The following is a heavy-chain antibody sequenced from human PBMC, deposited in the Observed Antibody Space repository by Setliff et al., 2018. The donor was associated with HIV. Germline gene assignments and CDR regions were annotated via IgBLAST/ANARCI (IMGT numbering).Heavy chain of an antibody. CDR2: IDASANT. Sequence: SETLSLTCTVSGSSISSNYCWAWIRQAPGKGLEWIGCIDASANTYYIPSLKRRATISIDTSKNQFSLKLSSVTAADTAVYYCARNPCSGGSCPDAFDIWGQGTMVTVSS. J-gene: IGHJ3*02. V-gene: IGHV4-38-2*02. D-gene: IGHD2-15*01. CDR3: ARNPCSGGSCPDAFDI. CDR1: GSSISSNYC.